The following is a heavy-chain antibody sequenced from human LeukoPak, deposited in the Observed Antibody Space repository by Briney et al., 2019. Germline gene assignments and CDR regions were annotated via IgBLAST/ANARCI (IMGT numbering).Heavy chain of an antibody. J-gene: IGHJ4*02. D-gene: IGHD4-17*01. V-gene: IGHV4-34*01. CDR1: GGSFSGYY. Sequence: SETLSLTCAVYGGSFSGYYWSWIRQPPGKGLEWIGSIYYSRSIYYNPSLKSRVTISVDTSKNQFSLKLSSVTAADTAVYYCARLPTVTFFDYWGQGTLVTVSS. CDR2: IYYSRSI. CDR3: ARLPTVTFFDY.